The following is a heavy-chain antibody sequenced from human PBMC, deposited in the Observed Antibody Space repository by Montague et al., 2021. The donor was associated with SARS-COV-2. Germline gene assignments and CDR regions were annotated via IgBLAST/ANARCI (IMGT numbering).Heavy chain of an antibody. D-gene: IGHD2-15*01. CDR1: GGSINDHY. Sequence: SETLSLTCTVSGGSINDHYRSWIRQPPGKGLEWIGYIYSNGKTNYNPSLTSRVPLSTDASRNEFSLKLNSVTAADTAVYFCARDDSYSSAGYHWPLDLWGQGTLVTVSS. J-gene: IGHJ4*02. V-gene: IGHV4-4*09. CDR3: ARDDSYSSAGYHWPLDL. CDR2: IYSNGKT.